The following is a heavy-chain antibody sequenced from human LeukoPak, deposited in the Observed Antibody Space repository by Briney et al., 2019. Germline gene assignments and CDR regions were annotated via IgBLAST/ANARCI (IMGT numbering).Heavy chain of an antibody. J-gene: IGHJ6*03. Sequence: SETLSLTCTVSGGSISSYYWSWIRQPPGKGLEWIGYIYYSGSTNYNPSLKSRVTISVDTSKNQFSLKLSSVTAADAAVYYCARDLYPEYYYYMDVWGKGTTVTVSS. CDR1: GGSISSYY. V-gene: IGHV4-59*01. CDR3: ARDLYPEYYYYMDV. CDR2: IYYSGST. D-gene: IGHD3-16*01.